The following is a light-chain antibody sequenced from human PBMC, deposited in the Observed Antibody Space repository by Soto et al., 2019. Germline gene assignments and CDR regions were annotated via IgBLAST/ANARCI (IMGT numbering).Light chain of an antibody. V-gene: IGKV1-5*03. CDR3: QQYTCLWT. J-gene: IGKJ3*01. CDR1: QSISSW. CDR2: QAS. Sequence: DIQMTQSPSTLSASVGDRATIPCRASQSISSWLAWYKQKPGKVPKLLIYQASSLQNGVPASLISSGSGTEFTLTISSMQPEDVATYYCQQYTCLWTFGPGTKVDI.